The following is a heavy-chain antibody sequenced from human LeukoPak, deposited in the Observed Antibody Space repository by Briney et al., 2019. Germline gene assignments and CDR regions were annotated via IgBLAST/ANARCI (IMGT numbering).Heavy chain of an antibody. J-gene: IGHJ4*02. CDR1: GFTFSSYW. CDR3: ARDILDANF. CDR2: INGDGSDR. Sequence: GGSLRLSCVASGFTFSSYWMHWVRQAPGKGLVWVSRINGDGSDRNYADSVKGRFTISRDNAKNTVYLQMNSLGDDDTAIYYCARDILDANFWGQGTLVTVSS. V-gene: IGHV3-74*01. D-gene: IGHD1-1*01.